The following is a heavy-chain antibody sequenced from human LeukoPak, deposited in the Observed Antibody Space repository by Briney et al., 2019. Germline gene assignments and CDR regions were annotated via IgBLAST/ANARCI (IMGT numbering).Heavy chain of an antibody. V-gene: IGHV1-2*02. D-gene: IGHD1-20*01. CDR2: INPNSGGT. Sequence: ASVKVSCNASGYTFTGYYMHWVRQAPGQGLEWMGWINPNSGGTNYAQKLQGRVTMTRDTSISTAYMELSRLRSDDTAVYYCARMIAPSHSGYNWNDVFYYYYYGMDVWGQGTTVTVSS. J-gene: IGHJ6*02. CDR1: GYTFTGYY. CDR3: ARMIAPSHSGYNWNDVFYYYYYGMDV.